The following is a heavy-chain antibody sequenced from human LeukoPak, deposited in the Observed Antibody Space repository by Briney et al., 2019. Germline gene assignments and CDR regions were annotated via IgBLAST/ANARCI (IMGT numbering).Heavy chain of an antibody. V-gene: IGHV4-59*01. D-gene: IGHD3-22*01. J-gene: IGHJ4*02. CDR2: IYYTGST. Sequence: SETLSLTCTVSGGSMSFYYWNWIRQSPGKGLEGIGYIYYTGSTKYNPSLQSRVTISVDKSENQFSLNLYSVTAADTAVYYCARVGYYDSSGYLDYWGQGTQVTVSS. CDR3: ARVGYYDSSGYLDY. CDR1: GGSMSFYY.